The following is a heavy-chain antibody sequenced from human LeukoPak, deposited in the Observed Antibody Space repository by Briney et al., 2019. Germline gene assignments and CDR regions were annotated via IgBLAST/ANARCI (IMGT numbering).Heavy chain of an antibody. CDR3: TTAPPIFGVAFDY. J-gene: IGHJ4*02. CDR2: IYRGGSA. V-gene: IGHV3-66*01. CDR1: GFTVSSDY. Sequence: PGGSLRLSCAGSGFTVSSDYMSWVRQAPGKGLEWVSVIYRGGSAYYADSVKGRFTTSRDNSKSTLYLQMNSLRAEDTAVYYCTTAPPIFGVAFDYWGQGTLVTVSS. D-gene: IGHD3-3*01.